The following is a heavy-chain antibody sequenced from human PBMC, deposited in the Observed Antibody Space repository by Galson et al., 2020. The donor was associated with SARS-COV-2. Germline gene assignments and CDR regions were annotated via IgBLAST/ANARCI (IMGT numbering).Heavy chain of an antibody. CDR3: ARGKGGCSNTSCWNYGLDV. V-gene: IGHV4-59*01. Sequence: SQTLSLTCTVSGGYISSYYWNWIRQPPGKGLEWIGYIYNSGSTSYNPSLESRVTISGDTSKNQFSLKLSSVTAADTAVYYCARGKGGCSNTSCWNYGLDVCGQGTTVTVSS. J-gene: IGHJ6*02. CDR1: GGYISSYY. CDR2: IYNSGST. D-gene: IGHD2-2*01.